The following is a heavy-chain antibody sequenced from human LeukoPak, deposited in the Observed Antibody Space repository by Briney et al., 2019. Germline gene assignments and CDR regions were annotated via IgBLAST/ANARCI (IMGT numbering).Heavy chain of an antibody. J-gene: IGHJ3*02. CDR2: INSDGRST. Sequence: GGSLRLSCAASGFPFSTYWMHGVRQAPGKGLVWVSRINSDGRSTNYADSVKGRFTISRDNAKNSLYLQMNSLRAEDTAVYYCARKYYYDSSGYYEAGDAFDIWGQGTMVTVSS. CDR1: GFPFSTYW. D-gene: IGHD3-22*01. CDR3: ARKYYYDSSGYYEAGDAFDI. V-gene: IGHV3-74*01.